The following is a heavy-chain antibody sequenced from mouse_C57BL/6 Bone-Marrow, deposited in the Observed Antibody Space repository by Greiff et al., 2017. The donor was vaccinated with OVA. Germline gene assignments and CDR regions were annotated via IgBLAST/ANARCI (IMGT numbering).Heavy chain of an antibody. CDR2: IHPNSGST. J-gene: IGHJ1*03. D-gene: IGHD1-1*01. CDR3: AKRSFYGSSYDWYFDV. CDR1: GYTFTSYW. Sequence: VQLQQPGAELVKPGASVKLSCKASGYTFTSYWMHCVKQRPGQGLEWIGMIHPNSGSTNYNEKFKSKATLTVDKSSSTAYMQLSSLASEDSAVYYCAKRSFYGSSYDWYFDVWGTGTTVTVSS. V-gene: IGHV1-64*01.